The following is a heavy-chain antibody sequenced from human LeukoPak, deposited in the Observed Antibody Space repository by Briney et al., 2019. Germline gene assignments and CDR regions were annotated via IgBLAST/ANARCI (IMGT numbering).Heavy chain of an antibody. CDR1: GFTFSGYW. CDR2: IKQDGSEK. J-gene: IGHJ4*02. Sequence: GGSLRLSCAASGFTFSGYWMHWVRQAPGKGLEWVANIKQDGSEKHFADSVKGRFTISRDNAENSLYLQMNSLRAEDTAMYYCARGTIAEPGTDYWGQGTLVTVSS. CDR3: ARGTIAEPGTDY. V-gene: IGHV3-7*01. D-gene: IGHD6-13*01.